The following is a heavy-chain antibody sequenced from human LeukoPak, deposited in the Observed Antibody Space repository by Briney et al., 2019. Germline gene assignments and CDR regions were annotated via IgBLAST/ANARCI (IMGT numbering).Heavy chain of an antibody. J-gene: IGHJ4*02. V-gene: IGHV3-21*01. Sequence: GGSLRLSCAASGFTFSSYSMNWVRQAPGKGLEWVSSIGSGSNYIYYADSVRGRFTISRDNARNSLYLQMNGLRAEDTAVYYCARDSRTPTLDSSGYYYYFDYWGQGTLVTVSS. CDR3: ARDSRTPTLDSSGYYYYFDY. CDR2: IGSGSNYI. CDR1: GFTFSSYS. D-gene: IGHD3-22*01.